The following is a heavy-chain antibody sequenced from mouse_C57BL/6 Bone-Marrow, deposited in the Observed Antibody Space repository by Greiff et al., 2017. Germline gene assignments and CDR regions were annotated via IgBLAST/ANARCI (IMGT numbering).Heavy chain of an antibody. J-gene: IGHJ2*01. Sequence: QVQLQQSGPGLVQPSQSLSITCTVSGFSLTSYGVHWVRQSPGKGLEWLGVIWSGGSTDYNAAFISRLSISKDNSKSQVFFKMNSLQADDTAIYYCASITTVVADFDYWGQGTTLTVSS. CDR2: IWSGGST. CDR3: ASITTVVADFDY. D-gene: IGHD1-1*01. V-gene: IGHV2-2*01. CDR1: GFSLTSYG.